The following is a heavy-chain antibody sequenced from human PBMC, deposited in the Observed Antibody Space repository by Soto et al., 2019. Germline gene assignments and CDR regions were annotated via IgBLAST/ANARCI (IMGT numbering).Heavy chain of an antibody. V-gene: IGHV4-31*03. CDR3: ARDLYYGDTLGYYGMDV. D-gene: IGHD4-17*01. CDR1: GGSISSGGYY. J-gene: IGHJ6*02. Sequence: QVQLQESGPGLVKPSQTLSLTCTVSGGSISSGGYYWSWIRQHPGKGLEWIGYIYYSGSTYYNPSLKIRVTISVDTSKNQFSLKLSSVTAADTAVYYCARDLYYGDTLGYYGMDVWGQGTTVTVSS. CDR2: IYYSGST.